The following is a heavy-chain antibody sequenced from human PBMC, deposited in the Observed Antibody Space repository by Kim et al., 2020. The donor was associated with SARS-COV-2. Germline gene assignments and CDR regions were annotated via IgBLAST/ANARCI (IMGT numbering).Heavy chain of an antibody. D-gene: IGHD5-12*01. J-gene: IGHJ5*02. CDR1: GDTVSSESAA. CDR2: TYHRSRWFY. V-gene: IGHV6-1*01. CDR3: ARGVGYGNWFDP. Sequence: SQTLSLTCAISGDTVSSESAAWNWIRQSPSTGLEWLGRTYHRSRWFYDSALSVRSRITVKPDISKNHFSLQLDSVTPEDTAVYYCARGVGYGNWFDPWGQGILVTVSS.